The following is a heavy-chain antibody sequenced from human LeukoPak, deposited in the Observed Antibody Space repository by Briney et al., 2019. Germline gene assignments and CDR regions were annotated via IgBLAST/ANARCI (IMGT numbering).Heavy chain of an antibody. V-gene: IGHV4-61*02. CDR3: ARWASRPSDPKKRYYDFWSGYYHGFDY. Sequence: SETLSLTCTVSGGSISSGSYYWSWIRQPAGKGLEWVGRIYTSGSTNYNPSLKSRVTISVDTSKNQFSLKLSSVTAADTAVYYCARWASRPSDPKKRYYDFWSGYYHGFDYWGQGTLVTVSS. J-gene: IGHJ4*02. D-gene: IGHD3-3*01. CDR1: GGSISSGSYY. CDR2: IYTSGST.